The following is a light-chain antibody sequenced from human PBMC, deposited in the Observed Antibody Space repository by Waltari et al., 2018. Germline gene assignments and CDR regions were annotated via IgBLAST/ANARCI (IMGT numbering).Light chain of an antibody. Sequence: DIQMTQSPSSLSASVGDRVTISCRASQGVSDYVNWYQQRPGKAPKLLVYSASTLQSGVQSRFSGSISGTNFSLTISSLQPEDFATYYCQQIYNFPRSFGQGTKVEIK. J-gene: IGKJ1*01. CDR1: QGVSDY. V-gene: IGKV1-39*01. CDR3: QQIYNFPRS. CDR2: SAS.